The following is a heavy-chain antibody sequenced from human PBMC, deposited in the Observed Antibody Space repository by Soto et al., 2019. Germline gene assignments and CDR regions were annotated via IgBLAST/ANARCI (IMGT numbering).Heavy chain of an antibody. CDR3: ARHFSVDYFDY. CDR1: GDSITSNSYF. CDR2: IYYSGTT. Sequence: QLQLQESGPGLVKPSETLSLTCTVSGDSITSNSYFWAWIRQPPGKGLEWIGSIYYSGTTYYNPSLKSRVTISVDRSKNQFSLKLSSVTAADTAVYSCARHFSVDYFDYWGQGALVTVSS. J-gene: IGHJ4*02. V-gene: IGHV4-39*01.